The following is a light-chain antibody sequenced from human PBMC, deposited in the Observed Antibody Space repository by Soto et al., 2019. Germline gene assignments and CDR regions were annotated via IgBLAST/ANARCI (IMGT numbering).Light chain of an antibody. CDR1: SSDVGSYNL. V-gene: IGLV2-23*01. J-gene: IGLJ1*01. CDR2: EGS. Sequence: QSPLAQPAPVSGSPGQSITISCTGTSSDVGSYNLVSWYQQHPGKAPKLMIYEGSKRPSGVSNRFSGSKSGNTASLTISGLQAEDEADYYCCSYAGNSLYVFGTGTKVTVL. CDR3: CSYAGNSLYV.